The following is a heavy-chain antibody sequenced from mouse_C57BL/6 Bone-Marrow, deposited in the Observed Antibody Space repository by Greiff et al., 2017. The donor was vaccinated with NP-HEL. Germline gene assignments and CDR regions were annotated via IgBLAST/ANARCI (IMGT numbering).Heavy chain of an antibody. D-gene: IGHD1-1*01. V-gene: IGHV5-4*01. Sequence: EVKLVESGGGLVKPGGSLKLSCAASGFTFSSYAMSWVRQTPEKRLEWVATISDGGSYTYYPDNVKGRFTISRDNAKNNLYLQMSHLKSEDTAMYYFARDFVYYGSSRFAYWGQGTLVTVSA. CDR3: ARDFVYYGSSRFAY. J-gene: IGHJ3*01. CDR2: ISDGGSYT. CDR1: GFTFSSYA.